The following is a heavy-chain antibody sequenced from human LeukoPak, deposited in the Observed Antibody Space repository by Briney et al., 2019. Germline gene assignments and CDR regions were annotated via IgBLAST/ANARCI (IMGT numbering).Heavy chain of an antibody. CDR3: ARDRRIHELGAFDY. Sequence: GGSLRLSCAASGFTFSSYGMSWVRQAPGKGLEWVSAISDRGGSTYYAGSVKGRFTISRDNSKNTLYLQMNSLRAEDTAVYYCARDRRIHELGAFDYWGQGTLVTVSS. J-gene: IGHJ4*02. CDR2: ISDRGGST. D-gene: IGHD4/OR15-4a*01. V-gene: IGHV3-23*01. CDR1: GFTFSSYG.